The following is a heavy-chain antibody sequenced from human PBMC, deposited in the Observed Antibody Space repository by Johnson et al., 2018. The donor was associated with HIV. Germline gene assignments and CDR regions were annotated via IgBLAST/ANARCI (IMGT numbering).Heavy chain of an antibody. D-gene: IGHD6-19*01. CDR3: AGGVAVAFDI. J-gene: IGHJ3*02. CDR2: IGTAGDT. Sequence: VQLVESGGGLVQPGGSLRLSCAASGFTFSSYDMHWVRQATGKGLEWVSAIGTAGDTYYPGSVKGRFTISRENAKNSLYLQMNSLRAVDTAVYYGAGGVAVAFDIWGPGTMVTVSS. CDR1: GFTFSSYD. V-gene: IGHV3-13*01.